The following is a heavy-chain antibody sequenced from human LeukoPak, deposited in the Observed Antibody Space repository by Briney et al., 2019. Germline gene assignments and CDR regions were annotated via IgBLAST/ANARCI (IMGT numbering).Heavy chain of an antibody. CDR3: ATPAAGPGAEYSRH. D-gene: IGHD6-13*01. CDR2: ISSDSHFI. Sequence: GGSLRLSCAASGFTFSSYSMNWVRQAPGKGLEWVSSISSDSHFIYCADSLKDRLTVSRDNAKNSLYLQLNGLRAEDTAVYYCATPAAGPGAEYSRHWGQGTLVTVSP. J-gene: IGHJ1*01. V-gene: IGHV3-21*01. CDR1: GFTFSSYS.